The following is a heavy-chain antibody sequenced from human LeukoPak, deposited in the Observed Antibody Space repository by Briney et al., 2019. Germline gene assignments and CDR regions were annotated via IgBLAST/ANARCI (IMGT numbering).Heavy chain of an antibody. V-gene: IGHV3-21*01. J-gene: IGHJ4*02. CDR3: ARVFNDYGDQGPQRDFDY. Sequence: PGASLRLSCAASGFTFSSYSMNWVRQAPGKGLEWVSSISSSSSYIYYADSVKGRFTISRDNAKNSLYLQMNSLRAEDTAVYYCARVFNDYGDQGPQRDFDYWGQGTLVTVSS. CDR2: ISSSSSYI. CDR1: GFTFSSYS. D-gene: IGHD4-17*01.